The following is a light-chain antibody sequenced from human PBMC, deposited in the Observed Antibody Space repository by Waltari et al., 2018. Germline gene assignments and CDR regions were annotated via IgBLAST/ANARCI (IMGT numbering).Light chain of an antibody. CDR3: QQYFNTPIT. J-gene: IGKJ4*01. CDR2: WAS. CDR1: QTILDTYDKNY. Sequence: DIVMTQSPDSLAVSLGARVTINCRSSQTILDTYDKNYLAWHQQQPGQSPRLLIYWASTREFGVPDRFSGSGSGTDFTLTISGLQAEDVAVYYCQQYFNTPITFGGGTKVEIK. V-gene: IGKV4-1*01.